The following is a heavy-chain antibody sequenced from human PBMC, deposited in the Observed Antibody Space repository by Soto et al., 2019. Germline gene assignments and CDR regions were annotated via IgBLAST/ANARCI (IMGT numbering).Heavy chain of an antibody. CDR1: GFTFGNYA. Sequence: EVQLLESGGGLVQPGGSLRLSCAASGFTFGNYAFSWVRQAPGKGLEWVSVISGGGDATYYPDSVKGRFTTSRDNSKKKVYLQMNSLRAEDTAVYYCAKKSRGPITLPALYYFDYWGQGTLVTVSS. V-gene: IGHV3-23*01. D-gene: IGHD1-20*01. CDR2: ISGGGDAT. J-gene: IGHJ4*02. CDR3: AKKSRGPITLPALYYFDY.